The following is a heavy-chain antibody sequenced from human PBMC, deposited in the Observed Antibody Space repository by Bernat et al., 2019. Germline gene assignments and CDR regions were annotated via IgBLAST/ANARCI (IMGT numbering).Heavy chain of an antibody. J-gene: IGHJ4*02. CDR1: GVSISSGSYY. Sequence: QVQLQESGPGLVKPSQTLSLTCTVSGVSISSGSYYWSWIRQPAGKGLEWIGRINTSGCTNYKPPLKSRVTISVDTSKKQFSLKLSSVTAADTAVYYCARESKWGGVSSRCFDYWGQGTLVTVSS. V-gene: IGHV4-61*02. D-gene: IGHD3-16*01. CDR3: ARESKWGGVSSRCFDY. CDR2: INTSGCT.